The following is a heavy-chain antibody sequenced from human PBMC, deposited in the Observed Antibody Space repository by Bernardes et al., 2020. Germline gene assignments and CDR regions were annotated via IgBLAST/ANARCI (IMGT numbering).Heavy chain of an antibody. CDR1: GFSLSTNGVG. Sequence: GPTLVKPTQTLTLTCTFSGFSLSTNGVGVGWNRQPPGKTLEWLTLIYWDDDKRYSPSLKSTLTITKDTSKNQVVLTMTNMDPVDTATYYCAHKTYYDFWSGYPSNWFDPWGQGTLVTVSS. J-gene: IGHJ5*02. CDR2: IYWDDDK. D-gene: IGHD3-3*01. CDR3: AHKTYYDFWSGYPSNWFDP. V-gene: IGHV2-5*02.